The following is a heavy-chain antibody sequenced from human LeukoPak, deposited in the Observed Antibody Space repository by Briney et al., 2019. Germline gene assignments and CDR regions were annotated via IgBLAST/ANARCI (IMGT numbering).Heavy chain of an antibody. CDR2: ISTDNGNT. D-gene: IGHD5-12*01. CDR1: GYTFVSYG. CDR3: AKDMQTWPRFPDY. Sequence: GASVKVSCKASGYTFVSYGITWVRQGPGQGLEWMGWISTDNGNTKFAQQFQGRVTMTTDTSTSTAYLELRSLRSDDTAVYYCAKDMQTWPRFPDYWGQGTLVTVSS. V-gene: IGHV1-18*01. J-gene: IGHJ4*02.